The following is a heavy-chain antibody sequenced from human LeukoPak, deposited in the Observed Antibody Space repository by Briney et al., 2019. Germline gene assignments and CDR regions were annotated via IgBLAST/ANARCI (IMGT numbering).Heavy chain of an antibody. CDR2: MYYRGNT. D-gene: IGHD1-7*01. Sequence: PSETLSLTCTVSGGSISSITYYWGWIRQPPGKDLDGVGHMYYRGNTFYNPSLKSRVTISVDTSKNQFSLKLRSVTAADTAVYYCARLYGNYQNYFDYWGQGTLVTVSS. CDR1: GGSISSITYY. CDR3: ARLYGNYQNYFDY. V-gene: IGHV4-39*07. J-gene: IGHJ4*02.